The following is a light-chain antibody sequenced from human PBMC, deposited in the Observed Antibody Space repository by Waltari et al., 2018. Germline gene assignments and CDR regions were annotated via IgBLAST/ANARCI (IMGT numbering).Light chain of an antibody. V-gene: IGLV2-14*03. CDR2: DVS. CDR1: SSDVGAYHY. Sequence: QSALTQPASVSGSPGQSSTISCTGTSSDVGAYHYVSWSRQHPGTAPKLLIFDVSHRPSGVSNRFSGSKSGNTASLTISGLQAEDEADYYCSSYTTSSTVVFGGGTKLTVL. CDR3: SSYTTSSTVV. J-gene: IGLJ2*01.